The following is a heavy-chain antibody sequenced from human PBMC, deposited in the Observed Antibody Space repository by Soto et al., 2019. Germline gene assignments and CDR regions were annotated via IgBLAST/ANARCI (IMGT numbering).Heavy chain of an antibody. D-gene: IGHD3-16*02. J-gene: IGHJ4*02. CDR1: GFTFNNYA. CDR2: ISGSGGST. Sequence: EVQFLESGGGLVQPGGSLRLSCAASGFTFNNYAMSWVRQAPGKGLEWVSAISGSGGSTYYADSVKGRFTISRDNSENTMYLQMNSLRAEDTALYYCAREGNSYSYSDLDYWGQGTLVTVSS. V-gene: IGHV3-23*01. CDR3: AREGNSYSYSDLDY.